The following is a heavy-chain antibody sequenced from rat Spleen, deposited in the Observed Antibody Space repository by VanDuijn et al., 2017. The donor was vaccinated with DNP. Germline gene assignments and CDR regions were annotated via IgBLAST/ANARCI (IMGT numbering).Heavy chain of an antibody. CDR1: GYSITSNY. CDR2: INYSGTT. CDR3: ARGLNYGGYIYSWYFDF. J-gene: IGHJ1*01. Sequence: EVRLQESGPGLVKPSQSLSLTCSVTGYSITSNYWAWIRKFPRNKMEWMGYINYSGTTAYNPSLRSRISITRDTSKNQFFLQLNSVTTEDTATYYCARGLNYGGYIYSWYFDFWGPGTLVTVSS. V-gene: IGHV3-1*01. D-gene: IGHD1-11*01.